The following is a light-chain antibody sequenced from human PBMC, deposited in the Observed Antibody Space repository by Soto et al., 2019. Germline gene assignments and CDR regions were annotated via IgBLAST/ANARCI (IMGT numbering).Light chain of an antibody. CDR2: GAS. Sequence: IVLTQSPATLSLSPWERATLSCRASQSVSSNLAWYQQKPGQAPRLLIYGASTRATGIPDRFSGSGSGTDFTLTISRLEPEDFAVYFCQQYGSSPTTFGQGTKVDIK. V-gene: IGKV3-20*01. J-gene: IGKJ1*01. CDR1: QSVSSN. CDR3: QQYGSSPTT.